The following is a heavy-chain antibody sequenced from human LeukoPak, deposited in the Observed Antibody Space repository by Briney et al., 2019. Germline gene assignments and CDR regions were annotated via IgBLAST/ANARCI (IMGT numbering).Heavy chain of an antibody. D-gene: IGHD2-21*02. Sequence: GESLEISCKGSGYSFTSYWIGWVRPMPGKGLEWMGIIYPGDSDTRYSPSFQGQVTISADKSISTAYLQWSSLKASDTAMYYCARLGGYCGGDCSGDYYGMDVWGQGTTVTVSS. CDR3: ARLGGYCGGDCSGDYYGMDV. J-gene: IGHJ6*02. CDR2: IYPGDSDT. CDR1: GYSFTSYW. V-gene: IGHV5-51*01.